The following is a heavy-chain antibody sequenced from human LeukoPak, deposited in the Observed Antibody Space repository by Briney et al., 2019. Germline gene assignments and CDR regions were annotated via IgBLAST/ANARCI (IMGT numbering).Heavy chain of an antibody. CDR2: INHSGST. CDR3: ARLKRIMTTVPQFDY. Sequence: SETLSLTCAVYGGSFSGYYWSWIRQPPGKGLEWIGEINHSGSTNYNPSPKSRVTISVDTSKNQFSLKLSSVTAADTAVYYCARLKRIMTTVPQFDYWGQGTLVTVSS. J-gene: IGHJ4*02. D-gene: IGHD4-17*01. CDR1: GGSFSGYY. V-gene: IGHV4-34*01.